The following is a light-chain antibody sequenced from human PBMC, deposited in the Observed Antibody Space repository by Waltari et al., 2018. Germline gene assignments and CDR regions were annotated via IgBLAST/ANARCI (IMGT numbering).Light chain of an antibody. CDR2: EAS. CDR3: QQYNSYPWT. J-gene: IGKJ1*01. V-gene: IGKV1-5*03. CDR1: QSIATW. Sequence: DIQMTQAPSTLSPSVGDRVTITCRASQSIATWLAWYQQKPRKAPNLLSYEASSLGRGVPSRFSGSGSGTEFTLTISSLQPDDFATYYCQQYNSYPWTFGQGTKVEIK.